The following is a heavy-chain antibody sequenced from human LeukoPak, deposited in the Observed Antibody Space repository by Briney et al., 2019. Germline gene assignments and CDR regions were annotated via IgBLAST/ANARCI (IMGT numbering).Heavy chain of an antibody. J-gene: IGHJ5*02. V-gene: IGHV3-64*01. CDR3: AREYSSSYWFDP. Sequence: PGGSLRLSCAASGFTFSSFPMHWVRQAPGERLEYVSAITSDGGRTFYANSVRGRFTISRDNSKSTLFLHMGSLRVEDTAVYYCAREYSSSYWFDPWGQGTLVTVSS. CDR1: GFTFSSFP. CDR2: ITSDGGRT. D-gene: IGHD6-6*01.